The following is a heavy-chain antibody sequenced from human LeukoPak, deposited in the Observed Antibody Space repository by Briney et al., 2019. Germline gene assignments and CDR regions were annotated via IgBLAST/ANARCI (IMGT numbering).Heavy chain of an antibody. J-gene: IGHJ4*02. D-gene: IGHD5-12*01. CDR2: ISGSGGST. V-gene: IGHV3-23*01. CDR3: AKDSSGYDSFYFDY. CDR1: GFTFSSYA. Sequence: GGSLRLSCAASGFTFSSYAMSWVRQAPGKGLEWVSAISGSGGSTYYADSVKGRFTISRDNSKNTLYLQMTSLRAEDTAVYYCAKDSSGYDSFYFDYWGQGTLVTVSS.